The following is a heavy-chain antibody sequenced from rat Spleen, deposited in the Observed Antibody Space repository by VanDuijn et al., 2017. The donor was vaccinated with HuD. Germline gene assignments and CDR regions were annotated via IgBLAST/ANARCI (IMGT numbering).Heavy chain of an antibody. CDR3: ARGGYNNYDY. J-gene: IGHJ2*01. D-gene: IGHD1-10*01. V-gene: IGHV5-22*01. Sequence: EVQLVESGGGLVQPGRSLKLSCAASGFTFSDYYMAWVRQAPKKGLEWVASISYEGSSTYYGDSVKGRFTLSRDNAQDTLYLQMSKLGSEDTAIYYCARGGYNNYDYWGQGVMVTVSS. CDR1: GFTFSDYY. CDR2: ISYEGSST.